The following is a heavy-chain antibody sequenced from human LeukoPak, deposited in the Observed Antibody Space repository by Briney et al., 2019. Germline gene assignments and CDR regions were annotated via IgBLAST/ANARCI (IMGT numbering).Heavy chain of an antibody. Sequence: GGSLRLSCAASGFTFSSYEMNRVPQAPGKGLEGVSYISSSGSTIYYADSVKGRFTISRDNAKNSLYLQMNSLRAEDTALYYCAKDIAYDSSGLPQDWGQGTLVTVSS. D-gene: IGHD3-22*01. CDR1: GFTFSSYE. CDR2: ISSSGSTI. CDR3: AKDIAYDSSGLPQD. V-gene: IGHV3-48*03. J-gene: IGHJ4*02.